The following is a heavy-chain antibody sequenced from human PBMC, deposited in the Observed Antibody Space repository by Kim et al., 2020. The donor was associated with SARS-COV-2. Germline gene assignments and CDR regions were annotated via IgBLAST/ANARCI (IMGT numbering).Heavy chain of an antibody. V-gene: IGHV3-15*07. CDR3: TTVSLR. D-gene: IGHD3-16*01. CDR2: IKSKSDGGTA. CDR1: GIPFSNAW. J-gene: IGHJ4*01. Sequence: GGSLRLSCEVSGIPFSNAWFNWVRQVPGKGLEWVGRIKSKSDGGTADLAAPVKGRFAISRDDSKNTLYLLMNRLRTDDSAVYYCTTVSLRWGQGTLFTVS.